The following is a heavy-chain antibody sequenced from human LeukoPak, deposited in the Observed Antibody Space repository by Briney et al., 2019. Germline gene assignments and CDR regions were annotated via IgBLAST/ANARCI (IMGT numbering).Heavy chain of an antibody. D-gene: IGHD2-2*01. CDR3: ARDKPNCSSTSCYSEFDP. CDR1: GGSISSGGYY. Sequence: SETLSLTCTVSGGSISSGGYYWSWIRQHPGKGLEWIGCIYYSGSTYYNPSLKSRVTISVDTSKNQFSLKLSSVTAADTAVYYRARDKPNCSSTSCYSEFDPWGQGTLVTVSS. J-gene: IGHJ5*02. V-gene: IGHV4-31*03. CDR2: IYYSGST.